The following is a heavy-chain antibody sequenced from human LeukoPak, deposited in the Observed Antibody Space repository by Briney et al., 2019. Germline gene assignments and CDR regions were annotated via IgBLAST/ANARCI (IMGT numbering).Heavy chain of an antibody. CDR3: ARQGRAAASPLDY. CDR2: IYTSGST. CDR1: GESFSGYY. Sequence: PSETLSLTCAVYGESFSGYYWSWIRQPAGKGLEWIGRIYTSGSTNYNPSLKSRVTISVDTSKNQFSLKLSSVTAADTAVYYCARQGRAAASPLDYWGQGTLVTVSS. V-gene: IGHV4-59*10. J-gene: IGHJ4*02. D-gene: IGHD6-13*01.